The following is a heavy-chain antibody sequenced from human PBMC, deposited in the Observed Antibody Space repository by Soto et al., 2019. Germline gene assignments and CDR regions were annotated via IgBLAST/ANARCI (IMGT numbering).Heavy chain of an antibody. Sequence: QLQLEESGPGLVKPSETLSLICTVSGGSVSSAGYFWGWIRQPPGKGLEWLGSVYFSGDSYYNPSLKSRVAMSVDTSKSQFSLNLTSATAADTAVYCCARHRPAASRYAYYHYMDVWGKGTTVTVSS. CDR3: ARHRPAASRYAYYHYMDV. CDR1: GGSVSSAGYF. D-gene: IGHD3-9*01. CDR2: VYFSGDS. J-gene: IGHJ6*03. V-gene: IGHV4-39*01.